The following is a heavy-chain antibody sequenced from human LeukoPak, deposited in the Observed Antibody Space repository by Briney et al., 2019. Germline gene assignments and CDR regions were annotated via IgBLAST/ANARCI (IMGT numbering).Heavy chain of an antibody. J-gene: IGHJ4*02. Sequence: SVKVSCKASGGTFSSYAISWVRQAPGQGLEWMGGIIPIFGTANYAQKFQGRVTITTDESTSTAYMELSSLRSEDTAVYYCARGHSNLSRGFGYWGQGTLVTVSP. D-gene: IGHD4-11*01. CDR2: IIPIFGTA. V-gene: IGHV1-69*05. CDR3: ARGHSNLSRGFGY. CDR1: GGTFSSYA.